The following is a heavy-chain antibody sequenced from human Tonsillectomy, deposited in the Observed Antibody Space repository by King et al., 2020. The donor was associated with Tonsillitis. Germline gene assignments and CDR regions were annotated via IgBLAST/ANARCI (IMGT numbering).Heavy chain of an antibody. CDR3: AKAAVPRYYYYGMDV. Sequence: VQLVESGGGLVQPGGSLRLSCAASGFTFSSYAMSWVRQAPGKGLEWVSAISGSGINTYYADSVKGRFTISRDNSKNTLYLQMNSLRAEDTAVYYCAKAAVPRYYYYGMDVWSQGTTVTVSS. CDR2: ISGSGINT. V-gene: IGHV3-23*04. CDR1: GFTFSSYA. J-gene: IGHJ6*02.